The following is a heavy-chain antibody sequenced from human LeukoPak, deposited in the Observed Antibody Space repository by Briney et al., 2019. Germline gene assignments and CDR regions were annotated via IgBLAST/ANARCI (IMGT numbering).Heavy chain of an antibody. V-gene: IGHV4-59*01. CDR3: ARVNREYYSDTSGYYFP. D-gene: IGHD3-22*01. CDR2: IYYSGST. CDR1: GDSISNYY. J-gene: IGHJ5*02. Sequence: SETLSLTCSVSGDSISNYYWTWIRQPPGKGLEWMGYIYYSGSTNYNPSLKSRVTISVDTSKNQFSLKLSSVTAADTAVYYCARVNREYYSDTSGYYFPWGQGTLVTVSS.